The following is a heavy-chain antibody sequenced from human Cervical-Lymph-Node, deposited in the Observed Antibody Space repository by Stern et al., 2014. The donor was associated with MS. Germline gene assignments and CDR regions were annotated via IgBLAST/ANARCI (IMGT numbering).Heavy chain of an antibody. CDR1: GFTFNKYT. CDR3: ARDNDDFWQFDY. D-gene: IGHD2-21*02. CDR2: ISSSGNPI. V-gene: IGHV3-48*02. J-gene: IGHJ4*02. Sequence: EVQLVESGGGLVQPGGSLRLACAASGFTFNKYTMNWVRQAPGKGLEWLTYISSSGNPIYYADSVKGRFTVSRDNAKNSLFLQMNSLRDEDTAVYYCARDNDDFWQFDYWGQGTLVTVSS.